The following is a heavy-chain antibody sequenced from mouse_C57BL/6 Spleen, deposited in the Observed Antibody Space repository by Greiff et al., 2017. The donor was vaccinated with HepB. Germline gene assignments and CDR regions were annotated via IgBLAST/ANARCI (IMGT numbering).Heavy chain of an antibody. V-gene: IGHV1-15*01. CDR3: TRPTGFAY. CDR2: IDPETGGT. Sequence: VKLMESGAELVRPGASVTLSCKASGYTFTDYEMHWVKQTPVHGLEWIGAIDPETGGTAYNQKFKGKAILTADKSSSTAYMELRSLTSEDSAVYYCTRPTGFAYWGQGTLVTVSA. D-gene: IGHD4-1*02. CDR1: GYTFTDYE. J-gene: IGHJ3*01.